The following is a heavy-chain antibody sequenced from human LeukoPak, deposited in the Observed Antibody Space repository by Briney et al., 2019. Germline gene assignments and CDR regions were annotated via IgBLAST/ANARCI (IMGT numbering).Heavy chain of an antibody. D-gene: IGHD2-2*01. CDR2: IYSSGST. CDR1: GGSISSFY. Sequence: SETLSLTCTVSGGSISSFYWSWIRQPPGKGLEWIGDIYSSGSTNYNPSLKSRVTISVDTSKNQFSLKLSSVTAADTAVYYCARDLSVVVPAAINGDYMDVWGKGTTVTVSS. CDR3: ARDLSVVVPAAINGDYMDV. V-gene: IGHV4-59*01. J-gene: IGHJ6*03.